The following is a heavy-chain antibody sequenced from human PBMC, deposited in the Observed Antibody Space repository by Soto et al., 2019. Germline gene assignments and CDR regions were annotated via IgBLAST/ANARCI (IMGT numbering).Heavy chain of an antibody. CDR3: ARVVVVAAKNGLDP. CDR1: GGSISSGDYY. D-gene: IGHD2-15*01. CDR2: IYYSGST. Sequence: SETLSLTCTVSGGSISSGDYYWSWIRQPPGKGLEWIGYIYYSGSTYYNPSLKSRVTISVDTSKNQFSLKLSSVTAADTAVYYCARVVVVAAKNGLDPWGQGTLVTVSS. J-gene: IGHJ5*02. V-gene: IGHV4-30-4*01.